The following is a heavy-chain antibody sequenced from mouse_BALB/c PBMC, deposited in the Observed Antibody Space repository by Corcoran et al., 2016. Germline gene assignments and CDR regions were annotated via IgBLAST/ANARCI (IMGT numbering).Heavy chain of an antibody. CDR1: RYTLASYI. CDR3: ARLYPGIAIDY. CDR2: INPYNDGT. V-gene: IGHV1S136*01. J-gene: IGHJ4*01. Sequence: EDALQQSGPEEVEGVASAKMYYQASRYTLASYIMHEVKHKTGQGLEWIGYINPYNDGTKYNEKFKGKTTLTSDKSSSTAYMELSSLTSEDSAVYYCARLYPGIAIDYWGQGTSVTVSS.